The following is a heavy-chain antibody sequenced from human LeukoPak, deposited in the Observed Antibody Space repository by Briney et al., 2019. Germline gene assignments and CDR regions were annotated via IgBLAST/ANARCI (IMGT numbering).Heavy chain of an antibody. D-gene: IGHD5-24*01. CDR1: GFTFSNYD. Sequence: GGSLRLSCAASGFTFSNYDMTWVRQAPGKGLEWVSSISATTIYRFPAGSVRGRFTISRDNVENSLYLQMNDLRREDTAVYYCARIGLGRDAYNSFDYWGQGTLVIVSS. J-gene: IGHJ4*02. CDR3: ARIGLGRDAYNSFDY. V-gene: IGHV3-21*01. CDR2: ISATTIYR.